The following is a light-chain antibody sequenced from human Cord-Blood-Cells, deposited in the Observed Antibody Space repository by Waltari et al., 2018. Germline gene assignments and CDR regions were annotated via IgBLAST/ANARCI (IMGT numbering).Light chain of an antibody. J-gene: IGKJ3*01. Sequence: DIQMTQSPSSLSASVGDRVTINCRASQSISSYLNWYQQKPGKAPKLLIYAASSLQSGVPSRCSGSGSGTDFTLTISSLQPEDFATYYCQQSYSTPPEFTFGPGTKVDIK. CDR2: AAS. V-gene: IGKV1-39*01. CDR3: QQSYSTPPEFT. CDR1: QSISSY.